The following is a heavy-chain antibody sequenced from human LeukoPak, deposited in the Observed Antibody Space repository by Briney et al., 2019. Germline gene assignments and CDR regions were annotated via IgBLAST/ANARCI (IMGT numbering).Heavy chain of an antibody. J-gene: IGHJ5*02. Sequence: ASVKVSCKASGYTFTGYYMHWVRQAPGQGLEWMGIINPSGGSTSYAQKFQGRVTMTRDTSTTTVYMELSSLKSEDTAVYYCARGGEYYGSGSHYNVGWFGPWGQGTLVTVSS. CDR2: INPSGGST. V-gene: IGHV1-46*01. CDR1: GYTFTGYY. D-gene: IGHD3-10*01. CDR3: ARGGEYYGSGSHYNVGWFGP.